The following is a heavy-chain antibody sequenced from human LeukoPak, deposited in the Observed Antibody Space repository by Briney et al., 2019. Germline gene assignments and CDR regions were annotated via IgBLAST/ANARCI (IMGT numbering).Heavy chain of an antibody. J-gene: IGHJ4*02. Sequence: GGSLRLSCAASGFTFSSYAMSWVRQAPGKGLEWVSAISGSPGSTYYAYSVKGRFTVSRDNARNSLFLQMNSLRAEDTAVYFCARDREEYCSGGSCTNFDYWGQGTLVTVSS. CDR1: GFTFSSYA. CDR3: ARDREEYCSGGSCTNFDY. CDR2: ISGSPGST. D-gene: IGHD2-15*01. V-gene: IGHV3-23*01.